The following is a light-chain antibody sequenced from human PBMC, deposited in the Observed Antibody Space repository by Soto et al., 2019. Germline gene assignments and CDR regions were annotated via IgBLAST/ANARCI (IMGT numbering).Light chain of an antibody. Sequence: EIVLTQSPGTLSLSPGERATLSCRASQSITSSYLAWYQQKPGQAPRLLIYGASRRATDIPDRFSGSGSGTDFTLTISRLEPEDFAVYYCQLYDSPSYTFGQGTKLESK. V-gene: IGKV3-20*01. J-gene: IGKJ2*01. CDR3: QLYDSPSYT. CDR2: GAS. CDR1: QSITSSY.